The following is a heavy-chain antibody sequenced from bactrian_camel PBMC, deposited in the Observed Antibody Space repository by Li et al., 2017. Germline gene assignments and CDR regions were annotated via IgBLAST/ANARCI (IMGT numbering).Heavy chain of an antibody. J-gene: IGHJ6*01. CDR1: GFSFRNYA. V-gene: IGHV3S40*01. D-gene: IGHD3*01. CDR2: INMDGSST. CDR3: AAGGDSCSTQWCYFGRFSY. Sequence: VQLVESGGGLVQPGGSLRLSCVVSGFSFRNYAMTWVRQSPGKGLEWVASINMDGSSTFYADSLKGRFTISRDNAKNTLLLQIDSLKTEDTATYYCAAGGDSCSTQWCYFGRFSYWGQGTQVTVS.